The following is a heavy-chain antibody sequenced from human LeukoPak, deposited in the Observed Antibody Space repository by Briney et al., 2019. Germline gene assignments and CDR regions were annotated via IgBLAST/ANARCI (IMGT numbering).Heavy chain of an antibody. J-gene: IGHJ6*03. CDR1: GFTFSSYW. Sequence: GGSLRLSCAASGFTFSSYWMSWVRQAPGKGLEWVANIKQDGSEKYYVDSVKGRFTISRDNAENSLYLQMNSLRAEDTAVYYCARDKGSSWYNYYYYYMDVWGKGTTVTVSS. D-gene: IGHD6-13*01. CDR3: ARDKGSSWYNYYYYYMDV. CDR2: IKQDGSEK. V-gene: IGHV3-7*01.